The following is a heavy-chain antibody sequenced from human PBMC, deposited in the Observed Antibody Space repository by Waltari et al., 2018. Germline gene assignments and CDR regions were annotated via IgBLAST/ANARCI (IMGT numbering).Heavy chain of an antibody. D-gene: IGHD2-2*01. Sequence: QLQLVESGGGAVQRGGPLRLSCAASGFSFGHYGMHWVRTAPGKGLEWVAFIRYDGTKTDYADSVKGRLTISRDNSKNTLYLQMNSLTPEDTAVYHCARDPRYCTRTSCYIGLTWLDPWGQGTLVSVSS. J-gene: IGHJ5*02. CDR2: IRYDGTKT. CDR1: GFSFGHYG. V-gene: IGHV3-30*02. CDR3: ARDPRYCTRTSCYIGLTWLDP.